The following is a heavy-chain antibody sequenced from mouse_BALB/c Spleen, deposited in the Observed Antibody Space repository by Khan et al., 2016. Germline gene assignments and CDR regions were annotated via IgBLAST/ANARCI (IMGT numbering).Heavy chain of an antibody. CDR3: ARRDDYDGFAY. V-gene: IGHV9-2-1*01. CDR1: GYTFTDYS. J-gene: IGHJ3*01. Sequence: QIQLVQSGPELKKPGETVKISCKASGYTFTDYSMHWVKQAPGKGLKWMGWINTETGEPTYADDFKGRVAFSLETSASTAYLQINNLKNEDTATYFCARRDDYDGFAYWGQGTLVTVSA. D-gene: IGHD2-4*01. CDR2: INTETGEP.